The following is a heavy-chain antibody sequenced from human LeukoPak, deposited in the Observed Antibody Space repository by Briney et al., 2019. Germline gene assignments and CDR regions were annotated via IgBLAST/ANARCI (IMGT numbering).Heavy chain of an antibody. Sequence: PSETLSLTCNVSGGSISRCSYYWGWIRQPPGKGLEYIGSIYYSRGTYYNPSLKSRVTISVDTSKNQFSLKVNSVTAADTGIYYCARDFGYWRTDYWGQGTLVTVSS. D-gene: IGHD3-22*01. CDR3: ARDFGYWRTDY. V-gene: IGHV4-39*01. CDR2: IYYSRGT. J-gene: IGHJ4*02. CDR1: GGSISRCSYY.